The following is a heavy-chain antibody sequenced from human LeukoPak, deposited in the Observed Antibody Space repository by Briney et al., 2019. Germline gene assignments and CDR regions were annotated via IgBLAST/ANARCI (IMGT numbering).Heavy chain of an antibody. CDR2: MNPNSGNT. CDR3: ATWMTTIDY. D-gene: IGHD4-17*01. Sequence: ASVKVSCKASGYTFTSYDINWVRQATGQGLEWMGWMNPNSGNTGYAQKFQGRATMTRNTSISTAYMELSSLRSEDTAVYYCATWMTTIDYWGQGTLVTVPS. V-gene: IGHV1-8*01. J-gene: IGHJ4*02. CDR1: GYTFTSYD.